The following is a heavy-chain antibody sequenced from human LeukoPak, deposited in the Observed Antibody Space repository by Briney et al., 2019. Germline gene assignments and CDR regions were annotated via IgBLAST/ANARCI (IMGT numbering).Heavy chain of an antibody. D-gene: IGHD1-26*01. CDR2: IYYSGST. CDR3: AREGSYYRFDY. J-gene: IGHJ4*02. V-gene: IGHV4-59*01. Sequence: SETLSLTCTVSGGSISSYYWSWIRQPPGKGLEWIGYIYYSGSTNYNPSLKSRVTISVDTSKNQFSLKLSSATAADTAVYYCAREGSYYRFDYWGQGTLVTVSS. CDR1: GGSISSYY.